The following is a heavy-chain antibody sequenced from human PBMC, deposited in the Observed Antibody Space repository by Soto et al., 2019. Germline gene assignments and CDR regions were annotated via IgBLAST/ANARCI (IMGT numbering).Heavy chain of an antibody. CDR3: AKDGYCSSTSCPPPDY. Sequence: GGSLRLSCAASGFTFSSYAMSWVRQAPGKGLEWVSAISGSGGSTYYADSVKGRFTISRDNSKNTLYLQMNSLRAEDTAVYYCAKDGYCSSTSCPPPDYWGQGTLVTVSS. CDR1: GFTFSSYA. D-gene: IGHD2-2*03. V-gene: IGHV3-23*01. CDR2: ISGSGGST. J-gene: IGHJ4*02.